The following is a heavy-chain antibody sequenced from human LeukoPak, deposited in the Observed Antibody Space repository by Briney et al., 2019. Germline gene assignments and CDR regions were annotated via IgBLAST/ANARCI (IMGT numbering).Heavy chain of an antibody. V-gene: IGHV4-39*01. D-gene: IGHD5-18*01. CDR3: ARLLDTAMIPDY. CDR1: GGSISSSSYY. CDR2: IYYSGST. Sequence: SETLSLTCTVSGGSISSSSYYWGWIRQPPGKGLEWIGSIYYSGSTYYNPSPKSRVTISVDTSKNQFSLKLSSVTAADTAVYYCARLLDTAMIPDYWGQGTLVTVSS. J-gene: IGHJ4*02.